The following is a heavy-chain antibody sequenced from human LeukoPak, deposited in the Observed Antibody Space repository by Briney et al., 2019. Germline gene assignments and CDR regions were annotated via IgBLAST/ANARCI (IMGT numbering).Heavy chain of an antibody. Sequence: ASVKVSCKASGYTFTGNNLHWVRQAPGQGLEWMGWINPNSGGTNYAQKFQGRVTMTRDTSISTAYMELSRLRSDDTAVYYCARGVVPAAPFDYWGQGTLVTVSS. J-gene: IGHJ4*02. CDR1: GYTFTGNN. D-gene: IGHD2-2*01. CDR3: ARGVVPAAPFDY. CDR2: INPNSGGT. V-gene: IGHV1-2*02.